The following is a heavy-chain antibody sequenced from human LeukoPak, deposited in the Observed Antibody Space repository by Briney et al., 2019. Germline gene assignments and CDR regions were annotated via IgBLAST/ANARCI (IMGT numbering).Heavy chain of an antibody. V-gene: IGHV1-8*01. D-gene: IGHD3-3*01. CDR1: GYTFTSYD. Sequence: GASVKVSCKASGYTFTSYDINWVRQATGQGLEWMGWMNPNSGNTGYAQKFQGRVTMTRNTSISTAYMELSSLRSEDMAVYYCARAYYDFWSGYYSLDYWGQGTLVTVSS. CDR2: MNPNSGNT. J-gene: IGHJ4*02. CDR3: ARAYYDFWSGYYSLDY.